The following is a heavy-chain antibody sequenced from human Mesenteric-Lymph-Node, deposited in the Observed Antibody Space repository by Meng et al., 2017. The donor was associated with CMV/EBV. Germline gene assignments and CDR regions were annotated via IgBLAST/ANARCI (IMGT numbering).Heavy chain of an antibody. D-gene: IGHD5-12*01. V-gene: IGHV3-7*01. Sequence: GGSLRLSCAASGFTFSNYWMNWVRQAPGKGLEWVANIKQDGSEKYYVDSVKGRFTISRDNAKNSLYLQMNSLRAEDTAVYYCAKDGRRMATITENFDYWGQGTLVTVSS. CDR3: AKDGRRMATITENFDY. CDR1: GFTFSNYW. CDR2: IKQDGSEK. J-gene: IGHJ4*02.